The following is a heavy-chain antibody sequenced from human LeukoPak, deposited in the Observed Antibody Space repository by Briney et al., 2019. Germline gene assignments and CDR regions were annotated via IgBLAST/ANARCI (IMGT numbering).Heavy chain of an antibody. V-gene: IGHV1-2*02. J-gene: IGHJ4*02. CDR1: GYTFTGYY. CDR3: ARDKSGSSGWYSYFDY. D-gene: IGHD6-19*01. Sequence: ASVKVSCKASGYTFTGYYMHWVRQAPGQGLEWMGWINPNSGGTNYAQKFQGRVTMTRDTSISTAYMELSRLRSDDTAVYYCARDKSGSSGWYSYFDYWGQGTLVTVSS. CDR2: INPNSGGT.